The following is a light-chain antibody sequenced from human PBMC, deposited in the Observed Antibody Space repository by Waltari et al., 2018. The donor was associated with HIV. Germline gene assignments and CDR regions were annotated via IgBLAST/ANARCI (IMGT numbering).Light chain of an antibody. J-gene: IGLJ2*01. CDR2: KDS. CDR3: QTSDSSGIVV. V-gene: IGLV3-25*03. Sequence: SYELSQPPSVSVSPGQTARLTCSGDVLSKQFVYWYQKKAGQAPVPVRFKDSERPSGIPERFSGSSSGTEAILSISGVQAEDEADFYCQTSDSSGIVVFGGGTKLTVL. CDR1: VLSKQF.